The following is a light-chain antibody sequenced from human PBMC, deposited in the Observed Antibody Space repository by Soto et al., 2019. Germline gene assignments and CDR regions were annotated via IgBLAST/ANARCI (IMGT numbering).Light chain of an antibody. CDR1: QGIGSW. CDR2: AAS. J-gene: IGKJ2*01. V-gene: IGKV1D-16*01. CDR3: QQYSSYPYT. Sequence: DIQMTQSPSAMSASVGARVTSTCGASQGIGSWLAWYQQKPEKAPKCLIYAASSLQSGVPSRFSGSESGTDFTLTISSLQPEDFATYYCQQYSSYPYTFGQGTKLEIK.